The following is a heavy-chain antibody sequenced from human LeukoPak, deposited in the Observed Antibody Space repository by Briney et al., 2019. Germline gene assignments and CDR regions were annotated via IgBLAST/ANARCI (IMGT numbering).Heavy chain of an antibody. CDR2: ISGSGGST. CDR1: GFTFSSYA. D-gene: IGHD3-16*01. CDR3: AKVGRNYDYVWGTYAVDY. V-gene: IGHV3-23*01. J-gene: IGHJ4*02. Sequence: GGSLRLSCAASGFTFSSYAMNWVRQAPGKGLEWVSAISGSGGSTYYADSVKGRFTISRDNAKNTLYLQMNSLRAEDTAVFYCAKVGRNYDYVWGTYAVDYWGQGNLVTVSS.